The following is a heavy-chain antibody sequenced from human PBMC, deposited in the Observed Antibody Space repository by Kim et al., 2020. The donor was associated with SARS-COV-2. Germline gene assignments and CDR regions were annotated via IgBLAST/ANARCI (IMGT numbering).Heavy chain of an antibody. CDR1: GLNFNSHF. Sequence: GGSLRLSCAASGLNFNSHFMSWLRQAPGKGLEWVAKINTDGSGAQYVDSVKGRFTISRDNTKSSMYLEMNSLRADDTALYYCAKEEWYRLDPWGQGTLVTVSS. CDR3: AKEEWYRLDP. CDR2: INTDGSGA. D-gene: IGHD2-8*01. V-gene: IGHV3-7*03. J-gene: IGHJ5*02.